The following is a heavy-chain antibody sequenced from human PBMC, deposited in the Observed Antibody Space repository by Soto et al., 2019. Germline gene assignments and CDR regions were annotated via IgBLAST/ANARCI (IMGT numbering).Heavy chain of an antibody. D-gene: IGHD5-18*01. J-gene: IGHJ6*02. V-gene: IGHV1-18*01. CDR1: GYTFTSYG. CDR3: ARDGVDTATGYYYGMDV. Sequence: QVQLVQSGAEVKKPGASVKVSCKASGYTFTSYGISWVRQAPGQGLEWMGWISAYNGNTNYAQKLQGRVTMTTDTSTSTVYMELRSLRSDDTAVYYCARDGVDTATGYYYGMDVWCQGTTVTVSS. CDR2: ISAYNGNT.